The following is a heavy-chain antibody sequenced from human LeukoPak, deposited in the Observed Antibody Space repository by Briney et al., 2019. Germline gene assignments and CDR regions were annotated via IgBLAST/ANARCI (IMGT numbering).Heavy chain of an antibody. CDR3: ARDQSYYDSSGPIDY. CDR2: INPSGGST. J-gene: IGHJ4*02. V-gene: IGHV1-46*03. Sequence: GASVKVSCKASGGTFSSYTISWVRQAPGQGLEWMGIINPSGGSTSYAQKFQGRVTMTRDTSTSTVYMELSSLRSEDTAVYYCARDQSYYDSSGPIDYWGQGTLVTVSS. D-gene: IGHD3-22*01. CDR1: GGTFSSYT.